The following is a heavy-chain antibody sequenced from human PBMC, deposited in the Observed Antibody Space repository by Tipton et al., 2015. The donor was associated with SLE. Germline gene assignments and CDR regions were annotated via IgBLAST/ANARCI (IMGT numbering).Heavy chain of an antibody. J-gene: IGHJ5*02. CDR3: ARGPPFMEWERNWFDP. V-gene: IGHV4-59*01. CDR1: GGSIRSYY. D-gene: IGHD3-3*02. CDR2: IYRSGIT. Sequence: TLSLTCTVSGGSIRSYYWTWIRQPPGKRLEWIAYIYRSGITNYNPSLLSRVTISVDRSKNQFSLKLTSVTAADTAVYYCARGPPFMEWERNWFDPWGQGTQVTVSS.